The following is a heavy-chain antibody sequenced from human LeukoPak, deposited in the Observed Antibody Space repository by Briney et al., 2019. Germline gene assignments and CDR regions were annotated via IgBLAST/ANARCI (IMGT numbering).Heavy chain of an antibody. CDR2: VSTTGGST. V-gene: IGHV3-23*01. Sequence: GGSLRLSCGASSFTFSSYVMSWVRQAPGKGLEWVSTVSTTGGSTYYADSVKGRFTISRDNSKDTLYLQMNSLRAEDTAVYYCAKCSDWFVRGKDYYYYYMDVWGKGTTVTVSS. CDR3: AKCSDWFVRGKDYYYYYMDV. CDR1: SFTFSSYV. J-gene: IGHJ6*03. D-gene: IGHD6-19*01.